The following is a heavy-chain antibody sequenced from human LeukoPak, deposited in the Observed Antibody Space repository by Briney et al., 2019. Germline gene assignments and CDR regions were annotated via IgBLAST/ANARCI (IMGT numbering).Heavy chain of an antibody. CDR1: GGSISSGGYY. V-gene: IGHV4-31*03. CDR3: ARDGYSKGIDY. Sequence: TLSLTYTVSGGSISSGGYYWSWIRQHPGKGLEWIGCIYYSGSTYYNPSLKSRVTISVVTSKNQFSLKLSSVTAADTAVYYCARDGYSKGIDYWGQGTLVTVSS. J-gene: IGHJ4*02. D-gene: IGHD4-11*01. CDR2: IYYSGST.